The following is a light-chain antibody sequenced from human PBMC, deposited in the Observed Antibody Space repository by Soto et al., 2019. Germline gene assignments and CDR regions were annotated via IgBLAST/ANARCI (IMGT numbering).Light chain of an antibody. CDR3: HQYSSYSSYP. J-gene: IGKJ2*01. Sequence: DIQMTKSPSTLSASVGDRVTITCRASQSISSWLAWSLQKPGKAPQLLIYKESNLHDGVPSRFSGSGSGTEFTLTISGLQPDDFATYYCHQYSSYSSYPFGQGTKLEIK. V-gene: IGKV1-5*03. CDR2: KES. CDR1: QSISSW.